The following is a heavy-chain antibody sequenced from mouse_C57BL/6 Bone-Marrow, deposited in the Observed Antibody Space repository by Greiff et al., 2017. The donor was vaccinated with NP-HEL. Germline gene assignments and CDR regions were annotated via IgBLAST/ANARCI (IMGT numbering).Heavy chain of an antibody. J-gene: IGHJ3*01. CDR3: ARRSPYDYDDRDLAY. CDR2: IYPRDGST. V-gene: IGHV1-78*01. Sequence: QVQLKESDAELVKPGASVKISCKVSGYTFTDHTIHWMKQRPEQGLEWIGYIYPRDGSTKYNEKFKGKATLTADKSSSTAYMQLNSLTSEDSAVYFCARRSPYDYDDRDLAYWGQGTLVTVSA. CDR1: GYTFTDHT. D-gene: IGHD2-4*01.